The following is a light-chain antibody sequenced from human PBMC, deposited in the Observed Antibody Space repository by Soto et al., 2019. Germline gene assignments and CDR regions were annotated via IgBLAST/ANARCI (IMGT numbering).Light chain of an antibody. CDR3: SSYAGSATFVV. J-gene: IGLJ2*01. CDR1: SSDIGGYIY. CDR2: EVS. Sequence: QSALTQPASVSASPGQSITISCTGTSSDIGGYIYVSWYQHHPGKAPRLMIYEVSSRPSGVSNRFSGSKSGNTASLTISGLQAEDEAQYYCSSYAGSATFVVFGGGTKLTVL. V-gene: IGLV2-14*01.